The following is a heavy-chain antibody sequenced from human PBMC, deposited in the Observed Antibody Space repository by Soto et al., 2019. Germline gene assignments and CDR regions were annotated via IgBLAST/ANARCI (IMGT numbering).Heavy chain of an antibody. Sequence: QVQLQESGPGLVKPSQTLSLTCTVSGGSINIGGFYWSWVRQHPGKGLEWIGYIYHSGSTYYNPSLKGRVTISEDTSKKPVSRKLSSVTAADTAVYYCARRGFSYGGGYFDLWGRGTLVTVSS. CDR3: ARRGFSYGGGYFDL. CDR1: GGSINIGGFY. D-gene: IGHD5-18*01. V-gene: IGHV4-31*03. CDR2: IYHSGST. J-gene: IGHJ2*01.